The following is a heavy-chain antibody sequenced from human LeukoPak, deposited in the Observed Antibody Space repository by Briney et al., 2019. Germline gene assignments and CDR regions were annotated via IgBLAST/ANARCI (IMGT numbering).Heavy chain of an antibody. CDR3: ARDISGGYDGLDV. CDR1: GFTFSRYD. D-gene: IGHD3-22*01. Sequence: GGSLRLSCAASGFTFSRYDMHWVRQVTGKGLEWVSAISTAGDTYYPGSVKGRFTVSRENAKNSLYLQMNSLSAGDTAVYYCARDISGGYDGLDVWGQETTVTVSS. CDR2: ISTAGDT. J-gene: IGHJ6*02. V-gene: IGHV3-13*01.